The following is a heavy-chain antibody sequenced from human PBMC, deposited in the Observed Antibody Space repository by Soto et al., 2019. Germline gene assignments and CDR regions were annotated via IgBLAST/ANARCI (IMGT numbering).Heavy chain of an antibody. D-gene: IGHD3-22*01. CDR1: EYSFTGHY. V-gene: IGHV1-2*02. J-gene: IGHJ5*02. CDR3: ARDYDKSGYDYFDP. CDR2: IDPKSGDT. Sequence: ASVKVSCKASEYSFTGHYLHWVRQAPGQGLEWMGWIDPKSGDTKYAPKFQDRVTMTRDTSISRAYMDLSSLRYDDTAVYYCARDYDKSGYDYFDPWGQGTLVTVPS.